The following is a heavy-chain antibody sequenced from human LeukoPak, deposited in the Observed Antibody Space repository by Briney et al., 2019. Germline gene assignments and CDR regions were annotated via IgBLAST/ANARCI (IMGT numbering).Heavy chain of an antibody. Sequence: PGGSLRLSSAASGFTFSKYWMSSVRQAPGKGLEWVANVKRDGNEKYYVDSVKGRFNISRENARNSLYLQMNSLRAEDTAVYFCARVGSGVDAFDIWGRGTMVTVSS. D-gene: IGHD7-27*01. CDR2: VKRDGNEK. CDR3: ARVGSGVDAFDI. V-gene: IGHV3-7*03. J-gene: IGHJ3*02. CDR1: GFTFSKYW.